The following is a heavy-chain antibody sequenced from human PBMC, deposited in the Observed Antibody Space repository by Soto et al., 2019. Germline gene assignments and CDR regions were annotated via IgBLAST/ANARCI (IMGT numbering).Heavy chain of an antibody. V-gene: IGHV1-8*01. J-gene: IGHJ4*02. CDR1: GYTYTSYD. CDR2: MNPNSGNT. CDR3: ARGSAEGGSFYLFDY. D-gene: IGHD1-26*01. Sequence: QVQLVQCGAEVKKPGASVKVSCKASGYTYTSYDINWVRQANGQGLEWMGWMNPNSGNTGYAQKFQGRVTMTRNTSIMTAYMELISLRSEDTAVYYCARGSAEGGSFYLFDYWGQGTLVTVSS.